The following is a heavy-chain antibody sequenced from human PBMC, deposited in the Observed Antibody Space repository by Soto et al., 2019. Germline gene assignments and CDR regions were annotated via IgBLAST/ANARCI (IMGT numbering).Heavy chain of an antibody. CDR2: INHSGST. V-gene: IGHV4-34*01. D-gene: IGHD2-15*01. CDR1: GGTFIGYD. J-gene: IGHJ4*02. Sequence: SQTLRLTWAVEGGTFIGYDWRWIRQTKGKWLEWIGEINHSGSTNYNPSLKSRGTISVDTSKNQFSLKLTSVTAADTAVYYCERDKIVVLLDYRGEALLVTVSS. CDR3: ERDKIVVLLDY.